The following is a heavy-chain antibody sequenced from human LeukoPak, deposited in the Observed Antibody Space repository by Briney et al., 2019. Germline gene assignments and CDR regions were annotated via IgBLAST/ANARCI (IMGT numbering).Heavy chain of an antibody. D-gene: IGHD3-3*01. Sequence: PGGSLRLSCAASGFTFSSYSMYWVRQAPGKGLECVSSISSSSSYIYYADSVKGRFTISRDNAKNSLYLQMNSLRAEDTAVYYCARARDFWSGYYTWFDYWGPGTLVTASS. J-gene: IGHJ4*02. CDR3: ARARDFWSGYYTWFDY. V-gene: IGHV3-21*01. CDR2: ISSSSSYI. CDR1: GFTFSSYS.